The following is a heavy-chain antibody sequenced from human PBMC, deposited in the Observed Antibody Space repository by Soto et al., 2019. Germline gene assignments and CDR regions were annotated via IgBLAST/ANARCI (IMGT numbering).Heavy chain of an antibody. CDR1: GGTFSSYA. Sequence: SVKVSCKASGGTFSSYAIDWVRQAPGQGLEWMGGIIPLFGTTNYAQKLQGRVKLTADESTRTAYMELSTLTSEDTAVYYCARGVAAAGLDYWGQGTLVTVSS. J-gene: IGHJ4*02. D-gene: IGHD6-13*01. CDR3: ARGVAAAGLDY. CDR2: IIPLFGTT. V-gene: IGHV1-69*13.